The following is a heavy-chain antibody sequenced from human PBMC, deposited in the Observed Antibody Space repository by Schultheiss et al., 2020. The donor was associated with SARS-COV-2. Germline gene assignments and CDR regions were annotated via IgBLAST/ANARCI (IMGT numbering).Heavy chain of an antibody. CDR2: INYSGST. J-gene: IGHJ6*02. CDR1: GGSISSGGYY. CDR3: AREVGHYYDSTHYGMDV. V-gene: IGHV4-39*07. D-gene: IGHD3-22*01. Sequence: SETLSLTCTVSGGSISSGGYYWGWIRQPPGRGLEWIESINYSGSTYYNPSLKSRVTISLDTSKNQFSLKLSSVTAADTAVYYCAREVGHYYDSTHYGMDVWGQGTTVTVSS.